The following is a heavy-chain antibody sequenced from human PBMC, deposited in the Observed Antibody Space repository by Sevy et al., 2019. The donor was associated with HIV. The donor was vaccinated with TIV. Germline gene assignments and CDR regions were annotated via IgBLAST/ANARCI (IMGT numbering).Heavy chain of an antibody. Sequence: GGSLRLSCVASQFNFDTYAIHWVRQAPGKGLEWVSSISGSGGRTYYADSVRGRFSISRDNSKKTLYLQMNSLRAEDAAVYYCAKSDYDFWSGQAGGYYFDFWGQGTLVTVSS. CDR2: ISGSGGRT. V-gene: IGHV3-23*01. CDR1: QFNFDTYA. CDR3: AKSDYDFWSGQAGGYYFDF. J-gene: IGHJ4*02. D-gene: IGHD3-3*01.